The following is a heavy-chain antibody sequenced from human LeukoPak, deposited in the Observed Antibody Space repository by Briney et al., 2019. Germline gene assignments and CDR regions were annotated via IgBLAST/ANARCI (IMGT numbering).Heavy chain of an antibody. V-gene: IGHV3-33*05. CDR1: GFTFSSCG. D-gene: IGHD4-11*01. Sequence: PGRSLRLPCAASGFTFSSCGMHWVRQAPGKGLEWVAVISYDGSNKYYAGSVKGRFTISRDNSKSTLYLQMNSLRAEDTAVYYCARVRPGSNYVDFDYWGQGTLVTVSS. CDR2: ISYDGSNK. J-gene: IGHJ4*02. CDR3: ARVRPGSNYVDFDY.